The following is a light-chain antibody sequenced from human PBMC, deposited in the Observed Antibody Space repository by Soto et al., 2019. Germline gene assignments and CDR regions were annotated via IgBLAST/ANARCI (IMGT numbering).Light chain of an antibody. J-gene: IGLJ1*01. Sequence: QSALTQPPSASGTPGQRATISCSGSSSNIGSNYVYWYQQLPGTAPKLLIYRNNQRPSGVPDRFSGSKSGTSASLAISGLRSEDEADYYCAAWDDSHYVFGTGTKVTVL. CDR1: SSNIGSNY. V-gene: IGLV1-47*01. CDR3: AAWDDSHYV. CDR2: RNN.